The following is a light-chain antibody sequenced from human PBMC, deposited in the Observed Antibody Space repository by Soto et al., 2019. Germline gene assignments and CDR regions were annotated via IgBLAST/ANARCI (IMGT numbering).Light chain of an antibody. CDR3: QQYGSSPPFT. Sequence: AERATLSYMAISRVVSLNLAWYQKRPGQPPRLLIYGASSRATDIPDRFSGSGSGTDFTLTISSLEPEDFAVYYCQQYGSSPPFTFGRGTKVDIK. CDR2: GAS. V-gene: IGKV3-20*01. CDR1: SRVVSLN. J-gene: IGKJ4*01.